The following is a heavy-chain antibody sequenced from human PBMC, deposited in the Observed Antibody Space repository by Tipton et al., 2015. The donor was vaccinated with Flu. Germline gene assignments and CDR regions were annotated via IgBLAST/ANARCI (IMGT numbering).Heavy chain of an antibody. CDR2: THASGST. D-gene: IGHD5-12*01. CDR3: ARGVSSGYYSVGYFDY. J-gene: IGHJ4*02. V-gene: IGHV4-4*07. CDR1: GGSISSYF. Sequence: TLSLTCTVSGGSISSYFWSWIRQPAGKGLEWIGRTHASGSTNYNPSLKSRVTMSIDTSKNQFSLRLSPVTAADTAVYYCARGVSSGYYSVGYFDYWGQGTLVTVSS.